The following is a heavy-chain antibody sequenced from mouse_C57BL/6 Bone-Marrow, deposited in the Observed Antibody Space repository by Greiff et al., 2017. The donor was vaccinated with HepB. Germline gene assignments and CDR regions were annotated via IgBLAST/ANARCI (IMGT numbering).Heavy chain of an antibody. CDR1: GFTFSDYG. Sequence: EVMLVESGGGLVKPGGSLKLSCAASGFTFSDYGMHWVRQAPEKGLEWVAYISSGSSTIYYADTVKGRFTISRDNAKNTLFLQMTSLRSEDTAMYYCARFYYDYDAPFAYWGQGTLVTVSA. CDR3: ARFYYDYDAPFAY. V-gene: IGHV5-17*01. J-gene: IGHJ3*01. D-gene: IGHD2-4*01. CDR2: ISSGSSTI.